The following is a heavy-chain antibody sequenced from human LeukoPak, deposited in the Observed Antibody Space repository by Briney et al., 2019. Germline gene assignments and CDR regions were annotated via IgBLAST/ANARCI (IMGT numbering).Heavy chain of an antibody. CDR1: GYTFTGYY. CDR2: INPNSGGT. Sequence: GASVKVSCKASGYTFTGYYMHWVRQAPGQGLEWMGRINPNSGGTNYAQKFQGRVTMTRDTSISTAYMELSRLRSDDTAVYYCTRDGSSWHNLFDYWGQGTLVTVSS. J-gene: IGHJ4*02. CDR3: TRDGSSWHNLFDY. V-gene: IGHV1-2*06. D-gene: IGHD6-13*01.